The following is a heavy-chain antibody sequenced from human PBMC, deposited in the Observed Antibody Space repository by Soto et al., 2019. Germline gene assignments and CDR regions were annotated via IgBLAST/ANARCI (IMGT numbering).Heavy chain of an antibody. Sequence: GGSLRLSCSPSGVTFGRHAMHWVRQDPGKGLEWVAVISYDGSEKNYIDSVKGRFNLARDNSRDTVYLQMNSLRDEDTAVYYCARNTEQLGHDGLDMWGQGTVVTVSS. V-gene: IGHV3-30*03. D-gene: IGHD6-13*01. CDR2: ISYDGSEK. CDR3: ARNTEQLGHDGLDM. CDR1: GVTFGRHA. J-gene: IGHJ3*02.